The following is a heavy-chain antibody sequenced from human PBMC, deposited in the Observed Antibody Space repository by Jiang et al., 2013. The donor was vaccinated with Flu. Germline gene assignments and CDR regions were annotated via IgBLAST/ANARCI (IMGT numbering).Heavy chain of an antibody. D-gene: IGHD3-3*01. CDR1: GDSVSSNSAA. J-gene: IGHJ4*02. Sequence: SQTLSLTCAISGDSVSSNSAAWSWIRQSPSRGLEWLGRTYYRSMWYTNYGESVKTRVSISADTSNNQLSLQLDSVTPEDTAVYYCAREVRSLEWFLFYFDCWGQGTLVTVSS. CDR3: AREVRSLEWFLFYFDC. CDR2: TYYRSMWYT. V-gene: IGHV6-1*01.